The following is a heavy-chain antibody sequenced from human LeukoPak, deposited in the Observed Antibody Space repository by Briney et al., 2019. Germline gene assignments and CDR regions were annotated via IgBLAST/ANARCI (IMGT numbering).Heavy chain of an antibody. J-gene: IGHJ3*02. CDR2: IYTSGST. Sequence: SETLSLTCTVSGGSISSGSYYWSWIRQPAGKGLEWIGRIYTSGSTNYNPSLKSRVTISVDTSKNQFSLKLSSVTAADTAVYYCARDLAVAGTGAFDIWGQGTMVTVSS. CDR1: GGSISSGSYY. CDR3: ARDLAVAGTGAFDI. D-gene: IGHD6-19*01. V-gene: IGHV4-61*02.